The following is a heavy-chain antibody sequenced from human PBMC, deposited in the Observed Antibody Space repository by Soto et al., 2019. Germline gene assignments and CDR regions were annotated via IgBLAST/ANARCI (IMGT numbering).Heavy chain of an antibody. V-gene: IGHV2-5*02. CDR3: AHRGLVAYEAGFDS. J-gene: IGHJ4*02. Sequence: QITLKESGPTLVKPTQTLTLTCTFSGFSLSTSGVGVGWIRQPPGKALQWLALIYWDDDKRYSPSLKSRLTITKDSSKNHVVLTMTNMDPVDTATYSCAHRGLVAYEAGFDSWCQGTLVTVSS. D-gene: IGHD2-21*01. CDR1: GFSLSTSGVG. CDR2: IYWDDDK.